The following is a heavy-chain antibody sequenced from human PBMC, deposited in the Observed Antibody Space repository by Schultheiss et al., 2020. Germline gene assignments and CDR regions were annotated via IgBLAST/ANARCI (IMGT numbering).Heavy chain of an antibody. CDR2: INPNSGGT. J-gene: IGHJ4*02. V-gene: IGHV1-2*02. CDR3: ARGTQHPQRWIQSRKEGSQTIDY. Sequence: GESLKISCKASGYTFTGYYMHWVRQAPGQGLEWMGWINPNSGGTNYAQKFQGRVTMTRDTSISTAYMELSRLRSDDTAVYYCARGTQHPQRWIQSRKEGSQTIDYWGQGTLVTVSS. CDR1: GYTFTGYY. D-gene: IGHD5-24*01.